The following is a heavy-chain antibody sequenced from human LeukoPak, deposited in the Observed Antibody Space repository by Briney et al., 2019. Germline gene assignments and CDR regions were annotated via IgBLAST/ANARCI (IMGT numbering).Heavy chain of an antibody. V-gene: IGHV4-39*07. Sequence: SETLSLTCTVSGGSISSSSYYWGWIRQLPGKGLEWIGSIYYSGSPYYNPSLKSRVTISVDTSKKQFSLKLSSVTAADTAVYYCARASPYYYDSSGYYYRPLWYYYYMDVWGKGTTVTISS. D-gene: IGHD3-22*01. CDR1: GGSISSSSYY. CDR3: ARASPYYYDSSGYYYRPLWYYYYMDV. CDR2: IYYSGSP. J-gene: IGHJ6*03.